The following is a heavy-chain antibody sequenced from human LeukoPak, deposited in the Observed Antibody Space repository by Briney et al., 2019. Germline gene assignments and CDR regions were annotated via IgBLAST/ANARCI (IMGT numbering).Heavy chain of an antibody. CDR2: IFYSGAT. J-gene: IGHJ4*02. Sequence: PSETLSLTCTVSGDSISINYNWGWIRQPPGKGLEWIGSIFYSGATYYSPSLKSRVTISADTSKNQFSLKLSSMTAADTAVYYCVRHRQWLLFPDYWGQGTLVTVSS. V-gene: IGHV4-39*01. CDR3: VRHRQWLLFPDY. CDR1: GDSISINYN. D-gene: IGHD6-19*01.